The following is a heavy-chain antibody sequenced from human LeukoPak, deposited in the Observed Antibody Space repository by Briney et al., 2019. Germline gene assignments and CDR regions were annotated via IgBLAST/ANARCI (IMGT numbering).Heavy chain of an antibody. Sequence: PSETLSLTCTVSGGSISSSSYYWGWIRQPPGKGLEWIGEINHSGSTNYNPSLKSRVTISVDTSKNQFSLKLSSVTAADTAVYYCARGHRGQLVRFWSQGTLVTVSS. D-gene: IGHD6-13*01. J-gene: IGHJ4*02. CDR2: INHSGST. CDR3: ARGHRGQLVRF. V-gene: IGHV4-39*07. CDR1: GGSISSSSYY.